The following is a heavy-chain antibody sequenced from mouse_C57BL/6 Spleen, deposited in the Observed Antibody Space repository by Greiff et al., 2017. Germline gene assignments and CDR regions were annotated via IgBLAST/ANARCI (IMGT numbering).Heavy chain of an antibody. J-gene: IGHJ3*01. D-gene: IGHD3-1*01. CDR3: ARSGYHLGFAY. CDR2: INPNNGGT. V-gene: IGHV1-26*01. Sequence: VQLQQSGPELVKPGASVKISCKASGYTFTDYYMNWVKQSLGKSLEWIGDINPNNGGTSYNQKFKGKATLTVDKSSSTAYMELRSLTSEDSAVYYCARSGYHLGFAYWGQGTLVTVSA. CDR1: GYTFTDYY.